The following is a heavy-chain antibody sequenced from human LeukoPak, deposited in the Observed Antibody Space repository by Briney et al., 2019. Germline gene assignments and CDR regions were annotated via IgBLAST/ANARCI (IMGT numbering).Heavy chain of an antibody. D-gene: IGHD2-15*01. Sequence: GGSLRLSCAASGFTFSSYWMSWVRQAPGKGLEWVANIKQDGSEQYYVDSVKGRFTISRDNAKNSLYLQMNSLRAEDAAVYYCAKAPVTSCRGAFCYPFDYWGQGTLVTVSS. CDR2: IKQDGSEQ. J-gene: IGHJ4*02. V-gene: IGHV3-7*03. CDR3: AKAPVTSCRGAFCYPFDY. CDR1: GFTFSSYW.